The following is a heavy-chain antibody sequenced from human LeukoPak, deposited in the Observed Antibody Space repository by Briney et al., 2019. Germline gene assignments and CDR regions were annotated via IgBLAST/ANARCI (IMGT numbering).Heavy chain of an antibody. CDR1: GFSFIDYA. CDR2: ITVESDII. D-gene: IGHD3-10*01. Sequence: GGSLRLSCAASGFSFIDYAMNWVRQAPGKGLEWISYITVESDIIHYADSVKGRFTISRDNSKNTLYLQMNSLRAEDTAVYYCAKEGGSGSYYIDYWGQGTLVTVSS. CDR3: AKEGGSGSYYIDY. J-gene: IGHJ4*02. V-gene: IGHV3-23*01.